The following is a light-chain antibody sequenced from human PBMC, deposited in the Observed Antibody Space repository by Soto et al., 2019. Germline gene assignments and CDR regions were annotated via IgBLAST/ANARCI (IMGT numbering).Light chain of an antibody. V-gene: IGKV3-15*01. Sequence: EIVMTQSPATLSVSPGERATLSCRASQSVSTNLAWYQQKPGQAPRLLIYGTSTRATGIPARFSGSASGTEFTLTISSLQSEDFAVYYCQQYHNWPPWTFGLGTKVEVK. J-gene: IGKJ1*01. CDR1: QSVSTN. CDR3: QQYHNWPPWT. CDR2: GTS.